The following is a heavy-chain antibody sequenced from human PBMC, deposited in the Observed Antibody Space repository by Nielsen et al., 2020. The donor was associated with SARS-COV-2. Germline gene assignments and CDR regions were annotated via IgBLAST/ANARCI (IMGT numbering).Heavy chain of an antibody. CDR3: ARPLRGAVAPFDY. J-gene: IGHJ4*02. D-gene: IGHD6-19*01. Sequence: SETLSLTCTVSGGSISSYYWSWIRQPPGKGLEWIGYIYYSGSTNYNPSLKSRVTISVDTSKNQFSLKLSSVTAADTAVYYCARPLRGAVAPFDYWGQGTLVTVSS. V-gene: IGHV4-59*01. CDR1: GGSISSYY. CDR2: IYYSGST.